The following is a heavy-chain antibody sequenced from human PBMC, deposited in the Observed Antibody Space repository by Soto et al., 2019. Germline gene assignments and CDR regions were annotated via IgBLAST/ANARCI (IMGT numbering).Heavy chain of an antibody. V-gene: IGHV1-3*01. D-gene: IGHD3-10*01. CDR2: INAGNGFT. CDR1: GYTFTAYT. Sequence: QVQLVQSGAEVKNPGASVKLSCKASGYTFTAYTMHWVRQAPGQNLEWMGSINAGNGFTRDSQKFQGRVTITRDTSATTTYMELSSLSSEDTSVYFCARDTDGSGKYYSRPFDYWGQGTLVTVSS. J-gene: IGHJ4*02. CDR3: ARDTDGSGKYYSRPFDY.